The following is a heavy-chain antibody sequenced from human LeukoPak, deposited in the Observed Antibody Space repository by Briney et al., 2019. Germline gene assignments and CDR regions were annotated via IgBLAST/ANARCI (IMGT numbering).Heavy chain of an antibody. CDR2: IIPIFGTA. J-gene: IGHJ4*02. CDR1: GGTFSSYA. V-gene: IGHV1-69*13. CDR3: ASGGGRHCSGGSCFYYFDY. Sequence: SVKVSCKASGGTFSSYAISWVRQAPGQGLGWMGGIIPIFGTANYAQKFQGRVTITADESTSTAYMELSSLRSEDTAVYYCASGGGRHCSGGSCFYYFDYWGQGTLVTVSS. D-gene: IGHD2-15*01.